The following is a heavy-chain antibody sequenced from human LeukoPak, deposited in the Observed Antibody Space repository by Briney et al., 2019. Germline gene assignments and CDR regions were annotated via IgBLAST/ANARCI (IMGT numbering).Heavy chain of an antibody. CDR2: INPSGGST. D-gene: IGHD2-8*01. V-gene: IGHV1-46*01. Sequence: ASVKVSCKASGYTFTSYYMHWVRQAPGQGPEWMGIINPSGGSTSYAQKFQGRVTMTRDMSTSTVYMELSSLRSEDTAVYYCARARDIVLMVYGLDYWGQGTLVTVSS. J-gene: IGHJ4*02. CDR1: GYTFTSYY. CDR3: ARARDIVLMVYGLDY.